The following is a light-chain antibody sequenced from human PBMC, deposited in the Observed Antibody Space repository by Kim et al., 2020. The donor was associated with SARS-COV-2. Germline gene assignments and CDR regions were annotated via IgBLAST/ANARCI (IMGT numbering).Light chain of an antibody. Sequence: ASVGDRVTITGRASQDIRNDLGWYQQNPRRAPKRLIYGASSLQSGVPSRSSGSGSGTEFTLTISSVQPEDFATYFCLQHSTYPITFGQGTRLEIK. CDR1: QDIRND. J-gene: IGKJ5*01. CDR3: LQHSTYPIT. V-gene: IGKV1-17*01. CDR2: GAS.